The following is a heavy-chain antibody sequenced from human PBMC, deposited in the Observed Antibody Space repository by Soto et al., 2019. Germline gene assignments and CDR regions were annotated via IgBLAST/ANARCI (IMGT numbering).Heavy chain of an antibody. CDR1: GGSISSGY. CDR3: ARTSITMIAPGWFDP. V-gene: IGHV4-59*06. D-gene: IGHD3-22*01. Sequence: SETLSLTCSVSGGSISSGYWSWIRQPPGKGLEWIGYIYYSGSTYYNPSLKSRVTISVDTSKNQFSLKLSSVTAADTAVYYCARTSITMIAPGWFDPWGQGTLVTVSS. CDR2: IYYSGST. J-gene: IGHJ5*02.